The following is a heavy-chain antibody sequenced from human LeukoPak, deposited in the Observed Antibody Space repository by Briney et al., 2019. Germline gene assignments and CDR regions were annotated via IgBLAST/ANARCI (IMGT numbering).Heavy chain of an antibody. V-gene: IGHV4-59*08. Sequence: SETLSLTCTVSGDSVSIYYWGWIRQPPGEGLEWVGYMSNGESTVYNPSLKSRLTMSLDTSKNQFSLKLNSVTAADTAVYYCARHAYCGGDCFGGAFEIWGQGTMVTVSS. J-gene: IGHJ3*02. D-gene: IGHD2-21*02. CDR3: ARHAYCGGDCFGGAFEI. CDR2: MSNGEST. CDR1: GDSVSIYY.